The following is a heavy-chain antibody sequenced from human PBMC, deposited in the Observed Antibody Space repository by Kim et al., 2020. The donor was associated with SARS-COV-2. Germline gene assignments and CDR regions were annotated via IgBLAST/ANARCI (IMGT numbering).Heavy chain of an antibody. Sequence: SETLSLTCTVSGGSIFSYYWSWIRQPPGKGLEWIGDIHNNGRTSNNYNPSIMSRVSLSIATYKNQFSLSLISVTAAATAEYYCASLGGVSIGFHAFDYWG. CDR1: GGSIFSYY. D-gene: IGHD2-15*01. J-gene: IGHJ4*01. CDR3: ASLGGVSIGFHAFDY. V-gene: IGHV4-59*01. CDR2: IHNNGRTSN.